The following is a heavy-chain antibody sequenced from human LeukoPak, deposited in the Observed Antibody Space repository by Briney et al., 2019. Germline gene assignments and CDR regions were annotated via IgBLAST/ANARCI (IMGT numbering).Heavy chain of an antibody. CDR3: AREDSSGWFDY. V-gene: IGHV3-48*03. J-gene: IGHJ4*02. CDR2: ISSSGSTI. D-gene: IGHD6-19*01. Sequence: GGTLRLSCAASGFTFSSYEMNWVRQAPGKGLEGASYISSSGSTIYYADSVKGGFTISRDNAKNSLYLQINRLRAEGAAVYYCAREDSSGWFDYWGQGTLVTVSS. CDR1: GFTFSSYE.